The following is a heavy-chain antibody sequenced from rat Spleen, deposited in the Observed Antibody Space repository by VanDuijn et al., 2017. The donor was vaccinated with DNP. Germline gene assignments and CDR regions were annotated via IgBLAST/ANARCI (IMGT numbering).Heavy chain of an antibody. J-gene: IGHJ2*01. V-gene: IGHV2-27*01. CDR2: IQSGGIT. CDR1: GFSLTSHH. CDR3: ARSGTTMATLYFDY. Sequence: QVQLKESGPGLVQPSQTLSLTCTVSGFSLTSHHVHWFRQPPGKGMEWMGRIQSGGITDYNSTLKSRLTISRDTSKSQLFLKMNSVQIEDTAMYFCARSGTTMATLYFDYWGQGVLVTVSS. D-gene: IGHD1-8*01.